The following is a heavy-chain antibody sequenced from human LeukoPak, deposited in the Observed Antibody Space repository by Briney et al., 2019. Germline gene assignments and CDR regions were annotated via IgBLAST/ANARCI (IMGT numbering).Heavy chain of an antibody. CDR2: MNPNSGNT. CDR3: ARVRGGYSGYDDAFDI. J-gene: IGHJ3*02. V-gene: IGHV1-8*03. CDR1: RYTFTSYD. Sequence: ASVKVSCKASRYTFTSYDINWVRQATGQGLEWMGWMNPNSGNTGYAQKFQGRVTITRNTSISTAYMELSSLRSEDTAVYYCARVRGGYSGYDDAFDIWGQGTMVTVSS. D-gene: IGHD5-12*01.